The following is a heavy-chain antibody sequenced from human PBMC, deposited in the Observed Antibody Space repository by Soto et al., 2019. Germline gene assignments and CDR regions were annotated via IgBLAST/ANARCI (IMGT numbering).Heavy chain of an antibody. Sequence: QVQLVESGGGVVQPGRSLRLSCAASGFTFSSYGMHWVRQAPGKGLEWVAVISYDGSNKYYADSVKGRFTISRDNSKNTLYLQMNSLRTEDTAVYYCAKHQGGVTDFYYGMDVWGHGTTVTVSS. CDR3: AKHQGGVTDFYYGMDV. J-gene: IGHJ6*02. CDR1: GFTFSSYG. V-gene: IGHV3-30*18. CDR2: ISYDGSNK. D-gene: IGHD3-3*01.